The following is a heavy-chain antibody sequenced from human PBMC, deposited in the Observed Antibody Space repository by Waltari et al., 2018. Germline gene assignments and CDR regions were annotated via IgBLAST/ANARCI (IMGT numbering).Heavy chain of an antibody. V-gene: IGHV1-2*06. CDR1: GYTFTGYY. D-gene: IGHD2-2*01. CDR3: ARGTGIVVVPAAIEDY. J-gene: IGHJ4*02. Sequence: QVQLVQSGAEVKKPGASVKVSCKASGYTFTGYYMHWVRQAPGQGLEWMGRINLNSGGTNYAQKFQGRVTMTRDTSISTAYMELSRLRSDDTAVYYCARGTGIVVVPAAIEDYWGQGTLVTVSS. CDR2: INLNSGGT.